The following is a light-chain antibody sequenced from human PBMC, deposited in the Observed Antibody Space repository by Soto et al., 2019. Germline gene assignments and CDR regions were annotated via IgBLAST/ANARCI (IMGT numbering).Light chain of an antibody. V-gene: IGKV1-13*02. CDR1: QGISSA. CDR3: QQFSSYPIT. J-gene: IGKJ3*01. Sequence: AIQLTQSPSSLSASVGDRVTIACRASQGISSALAWYQQIPGKAPKLLIYDASTLESGVPSRFSGSGSGTDFILTISSLQPEDFATDYCQQFSSYPITFGPGTKVDIK. CDR2: DAS.